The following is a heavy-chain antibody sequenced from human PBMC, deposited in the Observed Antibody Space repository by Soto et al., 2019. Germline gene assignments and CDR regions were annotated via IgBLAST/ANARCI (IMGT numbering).Heavy chain of an antibody. CDR3: AHRLYRRIDY. Sequence: PSETLSLTFTVSGDSIGTGGYNWDWTRQHPGKGPEWIGYIHYSGSTYYNPSLQSRLTISLDTSKNQFSLKLSSVTAADTAVYYCAHRLYRRIDYWGQGTLVTVSS. D-gene: IGHD3-16*02. J-gene: IGHJ4*02. CDR2: IHYSGST. V-gene: IGHV4-30-4*08. CDR1: GDSIGTGGYN.